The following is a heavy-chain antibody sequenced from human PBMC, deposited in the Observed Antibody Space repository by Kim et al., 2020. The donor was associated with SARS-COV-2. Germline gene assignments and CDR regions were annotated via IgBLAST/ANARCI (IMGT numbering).Heavy chain of an antibody. Sequence: ASVKVSCKASGYTFTSYYMHWVRRAPGQGLEWMGRINPSGGSTRSAQKFQGRVTMTRDTSTSTVYMELSSLRSEDTAVYSCARGISDSGSYYLDYWGQGTLVIVSS. CDR3: ARGISDSGSYYLDY. CDR1: GYTFTSYY. J-gene: IGHJ4*02. V-gene: IGHV1-46*01. D-gene: IGHD1-26*01. CDR2: INPSGGST.